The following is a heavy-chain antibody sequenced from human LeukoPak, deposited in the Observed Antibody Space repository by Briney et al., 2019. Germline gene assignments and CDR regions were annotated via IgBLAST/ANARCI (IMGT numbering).Heavy chain of an antibody. V-gene: IGHV3-66*02. CDR1: GFTVSSNY. CDR3: AKGEHDFWSGYYSFDY. J-gene: IGHJ4*02. CDR2: IYSGGST. Sequence: GGSLRLSCAASGFTVSSNYMSWVRQAPGKGLEWVSVIYSGGSTYYADSVKGRFTISRDNSKNTLYLQMNSLRAEDTAVYYCAKGEHDFWSGYYSFDYWGQGTLVTVSS. D-gene: IGHD3-3*01.